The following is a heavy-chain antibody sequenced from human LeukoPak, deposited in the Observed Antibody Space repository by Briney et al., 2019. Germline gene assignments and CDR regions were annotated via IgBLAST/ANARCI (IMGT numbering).Heavy chain of an antibody. Sequence: GGSLRLSCAASGFTFSSYGMHWVRQAPGKGLEWVAFIRYDGSNKYYADSVKGRFTISRDNAKNSLYLQMNSLRAEDTAVYYCARGSRGYSYGQSYDYWGQGTLVTVSS. V-gene: IGHV3-30*02. CDR2: IRYDGSNK. CDR3: ARGSRGYSYGQSYDY. D-gene: IGHD5-18*01. CDR1: GFTFSSYG. J-gene: IGHJ4*02.